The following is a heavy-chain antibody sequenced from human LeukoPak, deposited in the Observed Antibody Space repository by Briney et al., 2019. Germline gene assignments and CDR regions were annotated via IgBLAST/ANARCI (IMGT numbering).Heavy chain of an antibody. J-gene: IGHJ4*02. CDR1: GGTFSSYA. Sequence: SVKVSCKASGGTFSSYAISWVRQAPGQGLEWMGGIIPIFGTANYAQKFQGRVTITADESTSTAYMELSSLRSEDTAVYYCASGSGTMVRGVSGRPNYFDYWGQGTLVTVPS. CDR2: IIPIFGTA. V-gene: IGHV1-69*01. D-gene: IGHD3-10*01. CDR3: ASGSGTMVRGVSGRPNYFDY.